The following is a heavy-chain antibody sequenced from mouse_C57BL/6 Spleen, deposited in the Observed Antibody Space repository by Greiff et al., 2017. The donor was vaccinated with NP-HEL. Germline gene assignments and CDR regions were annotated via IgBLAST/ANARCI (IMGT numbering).Heavy chain of an antibody. Sequence: EVQGVESGGGLVQPGGSLKLSCAASGFTFSDYYMYWVRQTPEKRLEWVAYISNGGGSTYYPDTVKGRFTISRDNAKNTLYLQMSRLKSEDTAMYYCRTVNYAMDNWGQGTSVTVSS. CDR2: ISNGGGST. CDR3: RTVNYAMDN. V-gene: IGHV5-12*01. J-gene: IGHJ4*01. CDR1: GFTFSDYY.